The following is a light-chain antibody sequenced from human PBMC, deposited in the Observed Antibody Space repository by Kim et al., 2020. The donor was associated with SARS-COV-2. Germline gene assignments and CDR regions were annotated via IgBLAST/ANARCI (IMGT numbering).Light chain of an antibody. J-gene: IGKJ2*03. CDR3: QQYYSTPPS. CDR1: QTVLYNSNNKNY. CDR2: WAS. Sequence: DIVMTQSPDSLAVSLGEMATLNCKSSQTVLYNSNNKNYLAWYQQKPGQAPKLLIYWASIRESGVSDRFSDSGSETDFTLTISSLQAEDVAVYYCQQYYSTPPSFGQGTKLEI. V-gene: IGKV4-1*01.